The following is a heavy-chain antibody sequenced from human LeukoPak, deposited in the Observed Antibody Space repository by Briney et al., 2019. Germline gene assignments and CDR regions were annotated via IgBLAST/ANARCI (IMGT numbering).Heavy chain of an antibody. D-gene: IGHD6-13*01. CDR1: GFTFSSYA. J-gene: IGHJ6*02. CDR3: VKGWKQQLARLYYYYGMDA. V-gene: IGHV3-23*01. CDR2: ISGSGGST. Sequence: GGSLRLSCAASGFTFSSYAMSWVRQAPGKGLEWVSAISGSGGSTYYADSVKGRFTISRDNSKNTLYLQMNSLRAEDTAVYYCVKGWKQQLARLYYYYGMDAWGQGTTVTVSS.